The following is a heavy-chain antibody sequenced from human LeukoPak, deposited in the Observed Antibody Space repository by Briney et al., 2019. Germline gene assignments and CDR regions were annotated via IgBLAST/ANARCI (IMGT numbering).Heavy chain of an antibody. CDR2: IRSKTDGGTT. CDR1: GFTFTNAW. J-gene: IGHJ4*02. CDR3: SGATIFSDFDY. D-gene: IGHD1-26*01. Sequence: PGGSLRLSCAASGFTFTNAWMSWVRQAPGKGLEWVGHIRSKTDGGTTDYAAPVKGRFTISRDDSKNTLYLQMNSLKTKDTAVYYCSGATIFSDFDYWGQGTLVTVSS. V-gene: IGHV3-15*01.